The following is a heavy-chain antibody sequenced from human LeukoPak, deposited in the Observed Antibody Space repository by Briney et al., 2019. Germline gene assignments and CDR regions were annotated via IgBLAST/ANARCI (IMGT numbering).Heavy chain of an antibody. CDR3: ARVGGQNFYYYGMDV. CDR1: SGSIRSYY. V-gene: IGHV4-59*01. CDR2: IYYSGST. Sequence: PSETLSLTCTVSSGSIRSYYWSWIRQPPGKGLEWIGYIYYSGSTNYNPSLKSRVTISVDTSKNQFSLKLSSVTAADTAVYCCARVGGQNFYYYGMDVWGQGTTVTVS. D-gene: IGHD2-15*01. J-gene: IGHJ6*02.